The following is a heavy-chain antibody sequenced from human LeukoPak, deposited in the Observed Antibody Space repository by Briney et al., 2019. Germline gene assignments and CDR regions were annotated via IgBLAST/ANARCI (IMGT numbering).Heavy chain of an antibody. V-gene: IGHV4-30-4*08. CDR3: ARHTSRYCSGGSCPILDYFDY. J-gene: IGHJ4*02. CDR1: GGSISSGDYY. CDR2: IYYSGST. Sequence: SEALSLTCTVSGGSISSGDYYWSWIRQPPGKGLEWIGYIYYSGSTYYNPSLKSRVTISVDTSKNQFSLKLSSVTAADTAVYYCARHTSRYCSGGSCPILDYFDYWGQGTLVTVSS. D-gene: IGHD2-15*01.